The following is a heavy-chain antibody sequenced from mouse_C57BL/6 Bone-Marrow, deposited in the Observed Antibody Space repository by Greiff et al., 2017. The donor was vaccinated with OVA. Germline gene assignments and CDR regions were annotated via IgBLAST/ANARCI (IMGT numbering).Heavy chain of an antibody. CDR2: IHPNSGST. CDR1: GYTFTSYW. D-gene: IGHD1-1*01. CDR3: ARRLTTVVGGDY. J-gene: IGHJ2*01. Sequence: VQLQQPGAELVKPGASVKLSCKASGYTFTSYWMHWVKQRPGQGLEWIGMIHPNSGSTNYNEKFKSKATLTVDKSSSTAYMQLSSLTSEDSAVYYCARRLTTVVGGDYWGQGTTLTVSS. V-gene: IGHV1-64*01.